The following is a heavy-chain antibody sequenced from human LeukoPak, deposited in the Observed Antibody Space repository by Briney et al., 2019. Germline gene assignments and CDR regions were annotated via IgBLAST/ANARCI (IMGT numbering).Heavy chain of an antibody. CDR2: ISGGGSST. CDR3: AKHGDTYGQFDY. D-gene: IGHD4-17*01. J-gene: IGHJ4*02. V-gene: IGHV3-23*01. CDR1: GFTFSSYA. Sequence: GGSLRLSCAASGFTFSSYAVSWVRQAPGKGLEWVSAISGGGSSTYYADSVKGRFAISRDNSKNTLYLQMNSLRAEDTAVYYCAKHGDTYGQFDYWGQGTLVTVSS.